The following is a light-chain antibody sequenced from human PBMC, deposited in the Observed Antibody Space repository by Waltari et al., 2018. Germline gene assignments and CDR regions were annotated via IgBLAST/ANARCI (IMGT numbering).Light chain of an antibody. CDR2: DVS. CDR3: CSFAAGNTVI. Sequence: QSALTQPRSVSGSPGQSVTISCTGTSSDVGGYNSVSWYQQDPGKAPKLLIFDVSERPSGVSDRFSGSKSGNTASLTISGLQAEGEADYHCCSFAAGNTVIFGGGTKLTVV. CDR1: SSDVGGYNS. V-gene: IGLV2-11*01. J-gene: IGLJ2*01.